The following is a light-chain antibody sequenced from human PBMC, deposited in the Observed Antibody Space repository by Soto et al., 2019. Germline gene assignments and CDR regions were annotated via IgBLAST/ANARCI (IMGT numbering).Light chain of an antibody. CDR3: QQYYSYS. CDR2: AAS. CDR1: QGISSY. V-gene: IGKV1-8*01. Sequence: AIRMTQSPSSFSASTGDRVTITCRASQGISSYLAWYQQKPGKAPKLLIYAASTLQSGVPSRFSGSGSGTDFTLTISCLQSEDFATYYCQQYYSYSFGQGTKVEIK. J-gene: IGKJ1*01.